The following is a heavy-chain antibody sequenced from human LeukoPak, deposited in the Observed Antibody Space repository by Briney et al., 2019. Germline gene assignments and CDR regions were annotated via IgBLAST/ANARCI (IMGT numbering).Heavy chain of an antibody. V-gene: IGHV4-4*07. Sequence: SETLSLTCTVSGGSISSYYWSWIRQPAEKGLEWIGRIYTSGRTNYNPSLKSRVTMSVDTSKNQFSLKLSSVTAADTAVYYCARDLLGYCSGGSCYSHLYYYYGMDVWGQGTTVTVSS. CDR1: GGSISSYY. D-gene: IGHD2-15*01. CDR2: IYTSGRT. CDR3: ARDLLGYCSGGSCYSHLYYYYGMDV. J-gene: IGHJ6*02.